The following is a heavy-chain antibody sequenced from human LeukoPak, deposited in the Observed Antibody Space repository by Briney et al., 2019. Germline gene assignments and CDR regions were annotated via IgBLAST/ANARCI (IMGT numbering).Heavy chain of an antibody. V-gene: IGHV4-59*01. J-gene: IGHJ4*02. D-gene: IGHD6-13*01. CDR2: IYYSGST. Sequence: SETLSLTCTVSGGSFNSGYWSWLRQPPGKGLGWIGCIYYSGSTNHNPSLKSRVTISIDTSKNLFSLRLSSVTAADTAIYYCARDGAGRSFYYWGQGTLVTVSS. CDR3: ARDGAGRSFYY. CDR1: GGSFNSGY.